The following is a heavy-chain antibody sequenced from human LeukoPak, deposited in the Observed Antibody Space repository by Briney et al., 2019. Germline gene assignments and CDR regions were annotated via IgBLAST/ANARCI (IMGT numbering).Heavy chain of an antibody. V-gene: IGHV4-34*01. CDR3: AREDGSGWYRY. CDR1: GGSFSGYY. Sequence: SETLSLTCAVYGGSFSGYYWSWIRQPPGKGLEWIGEINHSGSTNYNPSLKSRVTISVDTSKNQFSLKLSSVTAADTAVYYCAREDGSGWYRYWGQGTLVTVSS. CDR2: INHSGST. D-gene: IGHD6-19*01. J-gene: IGHJ4*02.